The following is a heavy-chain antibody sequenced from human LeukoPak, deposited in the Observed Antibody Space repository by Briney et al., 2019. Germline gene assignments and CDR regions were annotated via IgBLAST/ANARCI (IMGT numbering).Heavy chain of an antibody. V-gene: IGHV1-8*03. CDR3: ARAPGPYYYDSSAYYSDY. CDR2: MNPYTGKT. CDR1: GYIFTSFD. Sequence: GASVKVSCKTSGYIFTSFDINWVRQAAGQGLEWLGWMNPYTGKTGYAQKFQGRVTFTGDTSTRAAYMEVSSLTSEDTAVYYCARAPGPYYYDSSAYYSDYWGQGTLVTVSS. D-gene: IGHD3-22*01. J-gene: IGHJ4*02.